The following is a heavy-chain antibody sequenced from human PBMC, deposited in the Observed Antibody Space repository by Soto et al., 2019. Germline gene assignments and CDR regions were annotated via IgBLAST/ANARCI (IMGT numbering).Heavy chain of an antibody. V-gene: IGHV3-7*05. D-gene: IGHD6-19*01. Sequence: EVQLVESGGGLVQPGGSLRLSCAASGFTFSSYWMSWVRQAPGKGLEWVANIKQDGSEKYYVDSVKGRFTISRDNAKNSLYLQMTSLRAEDTAVYYCARDSSGLYVGDAFDIWGQGTMVTVSS. CDR2: IKQDGSEK. CDR3: ARDSSGLYVGDAFDI. CDR1: GFTFSSYW. J-gene: IGHJ3*02.